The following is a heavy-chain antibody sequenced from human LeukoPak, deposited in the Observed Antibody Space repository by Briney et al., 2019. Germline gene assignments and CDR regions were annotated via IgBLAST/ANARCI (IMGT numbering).Heavy chain of an antibody. V-gene: IGHV3-7*03. CDR1: GFTFSNLW. J-gene: IGHJ4*02. Sequence: GGSLRLSCAASGFTFSNLWMSWVRQAPGKGLKWVANIKQDGSEKYYVDSVKGRFTISRDNAQNSLYLQMNSLRAEDTAIYYCAKDYYDISGSRYDFWGQGTLVTVSS. CDR2: IKQDGSEK. D-gene: IGHD3-22*01. CDR3: AKDYYDISGSRYDF.